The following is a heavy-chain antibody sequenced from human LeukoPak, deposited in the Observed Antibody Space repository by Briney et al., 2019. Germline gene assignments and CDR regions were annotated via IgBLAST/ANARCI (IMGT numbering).Heavy chain of an antibody. Sequence: GGSLHLSCSVSGFPFSTYVMHWVRQAPGKGLEYVSAISSNGDNTYYADSVKGRFTISRDNSKNTLYLQMSSLRADDTAVYYCVRGTGYWGQGTLVTVSS. V-gene: IGHV3-64D*06. CDR1: GFPFSTYV. CDR2: ISSNGDNT. CDR3: VRGTGY. J-gene: IGHJ4*02.